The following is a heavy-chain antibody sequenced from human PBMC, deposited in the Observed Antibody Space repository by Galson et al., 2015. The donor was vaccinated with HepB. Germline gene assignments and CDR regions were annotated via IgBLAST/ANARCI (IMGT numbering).Heavy chain of an antibody. V-gene: IGHV1-69*13. CDR3: ARVTFSSGYYGAGYFDY. CDR2: IIPIFGTA. CDR1: GGTFSSYA. Sequence: SVKVSCKASGGTFSSYAISWVRQAPGQGLEWMGGIIPIFGTANYAQKFQGRVTITADESTSTAYMELSSLRSEDTAVYYCARVTFSSGYYGAGYFDYWGQGTLVTVSS. D-gene: IGHD3-22*01. J-gene: IGHJ4*02.